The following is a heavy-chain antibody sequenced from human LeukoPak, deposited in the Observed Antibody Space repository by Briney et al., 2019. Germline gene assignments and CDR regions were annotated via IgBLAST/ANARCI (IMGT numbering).Heavy chain of an antibody. D-gene: IGHD4-17*01. CDR1: GYTFTGYY. J-gene: IGHJ6*03. CDR2: INPNSGGT. CDR3: ARDMTTVTTTHYMDV. V-gene: IGHV1-2*02. Sequence: ASVKVSCKASGYTFTGYYMHWVRQAPGRGLEWMGWINPNSGGTNYAQKFQGRVTMTRDTPISTAYMELSRLRSDDTAVYYCARDMTTVTTTHYMDVWGKGTTVTVSS.